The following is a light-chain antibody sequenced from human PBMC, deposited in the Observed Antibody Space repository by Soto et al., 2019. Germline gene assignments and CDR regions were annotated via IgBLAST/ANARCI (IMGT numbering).Light chain of an antibody. J-gene: IGKJ2*01. CDR1: QSISTW. CDR3: KQYNSYPYT. V-gene: IGKV1-5*01. CDR2: YAS. Sequence: DLQMTQSPSTVSASVGDGVTITCRASQSISTWLAWYQQKPGKAPNLLIYYASTLESGDPSGFSGSGSGTEFTLTVISLQPDDSATYDCKQYNSYPYTFGQGTKLEIK.